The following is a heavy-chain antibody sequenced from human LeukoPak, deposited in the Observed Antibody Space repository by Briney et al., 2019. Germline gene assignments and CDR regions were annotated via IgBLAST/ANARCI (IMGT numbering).Heavy chain of an antibody. CDR1: GFIFSDYY. CDR2: ISSSGGSM. Sequence: GGSLRLSCAASGFIFSDYYMSWIRQAPGKGLEWVSYISSSGGSMYYADSVKGRFTISRDNAKNSLYLQMNSLRAEDTAVYHCARAKGSYSFDYWGQGTLVTVSS. J-gene: IGHJ4*02. V-gene: IGHV3-11*01. CDR3: ARAKGSYSFDY. D-gene: IGHD3-10*01.